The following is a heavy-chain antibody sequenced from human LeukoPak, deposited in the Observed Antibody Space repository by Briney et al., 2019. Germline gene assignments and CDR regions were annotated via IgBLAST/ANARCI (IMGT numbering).Heavy chain of an antibody. Sequence: SETLSLTCTVSGGSISSGGYYWSWIRQPPGKGLEWIGYIYHSGSTYYNPSLKSRVTISVDRSKNQFSLKLSSVTAADTAVYYCARNHYYGSGSLDYWGQGTLVTVSS. CDR3: ARNHYYGSGSLDY. CDR1: GGSISSGGYY. CDR2: IYHSGST. J-gene: IGHJ4*02. V-gene: IGHV4-30-2*01. D-gene: IGHD3-10*01.